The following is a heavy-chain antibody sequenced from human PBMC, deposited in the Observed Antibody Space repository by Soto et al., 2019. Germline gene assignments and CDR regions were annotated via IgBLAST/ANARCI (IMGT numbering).Heavy chain of an antibody. Sequence: QVQLQQWGAGLLKPSETLSLTCAVYGGSFSGYYWSWIRQPPGKGLEWIGEINHSGSTNYNPSLKSRVTISVDTSKNQFSLKLSSVTAADTAVYYCAGPSGIAAAGTPQGFDPWGQGTLVTVSS. V-gene: IGHV4-34*01. CDR2: INHSGST. D-gene: IGHD6-13*01. CDR1: GGSFSGYY. J-gene: IGHJ5*02. CDR3: AGPSGIAAAGTPQGFDP.